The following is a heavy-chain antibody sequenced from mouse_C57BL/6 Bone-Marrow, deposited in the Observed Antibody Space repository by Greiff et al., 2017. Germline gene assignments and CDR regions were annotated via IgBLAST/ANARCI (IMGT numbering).Heavy chain of an antibody. CDR1: GYTFTSYW. V-gene: IGHV1-50*01. CDR3: AIYFDD. CDR2: IDPSDSYT. J-gene: IGHJ2*01. Sequence: VQLQQSGAELVKPGASVKLSCKASGYTFTSYWMQWVKQRPGQGLEWIGEIDPSDSYTNYNQKFKGKATLTVDTSSSTAYMQLSSLTSEDSAVYYCAIYFDDWGQGTTLTVSS.